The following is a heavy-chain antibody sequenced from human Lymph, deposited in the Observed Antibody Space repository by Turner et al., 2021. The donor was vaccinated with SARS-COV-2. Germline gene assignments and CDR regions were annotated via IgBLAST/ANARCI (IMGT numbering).Heavy chain of an antibody. J-gene: IGHJ4*02. Sequence: QLQLLESGPGLVKPAGTLSLTCTVSGGSISSNSYYWVWIRQPPGKGLEWIGNISNSGRTYDNPALKSRVTISEDTSNNQFSLKMSSVTAADTAVFYCARGSAQGWYDPVFDYWGQGTLVTVSS. CDR3: ARGSAQGWYDPVFDY. V-gene: IGHV4-39*07. D-gene: IGHD6-19*01. CDR2: ISNSGRT. CDR1: GGSISSNSYY.